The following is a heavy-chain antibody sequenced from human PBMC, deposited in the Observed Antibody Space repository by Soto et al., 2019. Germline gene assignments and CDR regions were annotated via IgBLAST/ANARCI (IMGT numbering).Heavy chain of an antibody. V-gene: IGHV1-69*13. Sequence: ASVKVSCKTSGGAFSSYTFSWVRQAPGQELEWMGGIIPIFGTPNYAQRFQGRVTITADESTSTAYMDLSSLRSEDTAIYYCAIARLGPYSGYEYWGQGTLVTVSS. D-gene: IGHD5-12*01. J-gene: IGHJ4*02. CDR2: IIPIFGTP. CDR3: AIARLGPYSGYEY. CDR1: GGAFSSYT.